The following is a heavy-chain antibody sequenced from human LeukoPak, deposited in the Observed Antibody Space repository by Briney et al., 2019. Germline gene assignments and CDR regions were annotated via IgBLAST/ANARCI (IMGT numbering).Heavy chain of an antibody. CDR2: INHSGST. D-gene: IGHD1-26*01. Sequence: PSETLSLTCAVYGGSFSGYYWSWIRQPPGKRLEWIGEINHSGSTNYNPSLKSRVTISVDTSKNQFSLKLSSVTAADTAVYYCARLYSGTSYYFDYWGQGTLVTVSS. V-gene: IGHV4-34*01. CDR1: GGSFSGYY. J-gene: IGHJ4*02. CDR3: ARLYSGTSYYFDY.